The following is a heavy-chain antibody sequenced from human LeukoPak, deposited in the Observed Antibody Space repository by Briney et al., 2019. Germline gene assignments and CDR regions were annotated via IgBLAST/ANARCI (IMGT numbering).Heavy chain of an antibody. CDR2: INHSGST. V-gene: IGHV4-39*07. D-gene: IGHD2-2*01. Sequence: SETLSLTCTVSGGSISSSSYYWGWIRQPPGKGLEWIGEINHSGSTNYNPSLKSRVTISVDTSKNQFSLKLSSVTAADTAVYYCARATVYRSSTSCPFDYWGQGTLVTVSS. J-gene: IGHJ4*02. CDR3: ARATVYRSSTSCPFDY. CDR1: GGSISSSSYY.